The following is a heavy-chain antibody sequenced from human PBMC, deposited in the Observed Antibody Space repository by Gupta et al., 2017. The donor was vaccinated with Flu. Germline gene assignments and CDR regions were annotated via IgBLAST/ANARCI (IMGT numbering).Heavy chain of an antibody. CDR2: ISGWGEST. V-gene: IGHV3-23*01. J-gene: IGHJ4*02. CDR3: AKGGHRSPFDY. Sequence: EVQLMESGGGLVQPGGSLRHSCAASGFPFSTNALSWVRQAPGKGLEWVSTISGWGESTFYADSVKGRFTVSRDYFKSTAYLQMNTLRADDTAVYHCAKGGHRSPFDYWGQGILVTVSS. CDR1: GFPFSTNA. D-gene: IGHD1-26*01.